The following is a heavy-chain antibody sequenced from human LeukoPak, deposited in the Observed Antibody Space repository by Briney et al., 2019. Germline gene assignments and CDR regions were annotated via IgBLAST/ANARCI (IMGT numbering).Heavy chain of an antibody. CDR2: MWYDGSNK. Sequence: GGSLRLSCAASGFNFITHGMHWVRQTPGKGLEWVAVMWYDGSNKYYADSVKGRFTISRDNSKNTLDLQMNSLRVEDTAVYYCARDGYSGSKRGFYFDSWGQGTLVTVSS. D-gene: IGHD5-12*01. CDR1: GFNFITHG. CDR3: ARDGYSGSKRGFYFDS. J-gene: IGHJ4*02. V-gene: IGHV3-33*01.